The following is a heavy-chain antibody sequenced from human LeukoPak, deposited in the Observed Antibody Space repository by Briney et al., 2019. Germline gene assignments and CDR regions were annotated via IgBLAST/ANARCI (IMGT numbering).Heavy chain of an antibody. J-gene: IGHJ6*03. CDR1: GGTFSSYA. CDR3: ARSPSNSRGFYYYYYMDV. D-gene: IGHD4-11*01. V-gene: IGHV1-8*03. Sequence: ASVKVSCKASGGTFSSYAISWVRQATGQGLEWMGWMNPNSGNTGYAQKFQGRVTITRNTSISTAYMELSSLRSEDTAVYYCARSPSNSRGFYYYYYMDVWGKGTTVTVSS. CDR2: MNPNSGNT.